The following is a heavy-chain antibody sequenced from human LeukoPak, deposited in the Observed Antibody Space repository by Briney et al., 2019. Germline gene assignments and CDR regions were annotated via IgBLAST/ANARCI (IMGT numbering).Heavy chain of an antibody. V-gene: IGHV3-30*02. D-gene: IGHD1-7*01. CDR2: IRYDGSNK. CDR3: AKDVWERITGTTSLAY. J-gene: IGHJ4*02. CDR1: GFTFSSYG. Sequence: PGGSLRLSCAAFGFTFSSYGMHWVRQAPGKGLEWVAFIRYDGSNKYYADSVKGRFTISRDNSKNTLYLQMNSLRAEDTAVYYCAKDVWERITGTTSLAYWGQGTLVTVSS.